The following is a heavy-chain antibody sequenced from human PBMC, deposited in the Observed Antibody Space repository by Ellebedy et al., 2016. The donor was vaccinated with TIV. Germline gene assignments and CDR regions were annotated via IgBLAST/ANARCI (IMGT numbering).Heavy chain of an antibody. Sequence: AASVKVSCKPSGYTFTSSDINWVRQAPGQGLEYLGWMQPGSGNTGYAQKFEGRVTMTRETSTGTAYMELNSLRSEDTAVYYCTVGLFDPWGQGTLVTVSS. CDR3: TVGLFDP. CDR2: MQPGSGNT. J-gene: IGHJ5*02. D-gene: IGHD3-10*01. V-gene: IGHV1-8*01. CDR1: GYTFTSSD.